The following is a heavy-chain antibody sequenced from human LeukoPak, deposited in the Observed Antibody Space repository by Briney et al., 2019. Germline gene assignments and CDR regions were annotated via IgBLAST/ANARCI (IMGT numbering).Heavy chain of an antibody. V-gene: IGHV4-34*01. CDR3: ARELYGVRGVEY. Sequence: SETLSLTCAVYGGSFSGYYWSWTRQPPGKGLEWIGEINHSGSTNYNPSLKSRVTISVDTSKNQFSLKLSSVTAADTAVYYCARELYGVRGVEYWGQGTLVTVSS. CDR2: INHSGST. D-gene: IGHD3-10*01. J-gene: IGHJ4*02. CDR1: GGSFSGYY.